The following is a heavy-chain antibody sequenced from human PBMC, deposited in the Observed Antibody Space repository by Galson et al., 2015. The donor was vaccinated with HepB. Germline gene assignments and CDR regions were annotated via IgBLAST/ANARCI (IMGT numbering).Heavy chain of an antibody. CDR3: ARSPNSNYYYYGMDV. CDR1: GGSISSYY. V-gene: IGHV4-59*08. Sequence: ETLSLTCTVSGGSISSYYWSWIRQPPGKGLEWIGYIYYSGSTNYNPSLKSRVTISVDTSKNQFSLKLSSVTAADTAVYYCARSPNSNYYYYGMDVWGQGTTVTVSS. CDR2: IYYSGST. J-gene: IGHJ6*02. D-gene: IGHD2-21*01.